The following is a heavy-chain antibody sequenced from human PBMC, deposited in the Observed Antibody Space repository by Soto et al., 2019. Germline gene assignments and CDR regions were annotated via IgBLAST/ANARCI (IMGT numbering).Heavy chain of an antibody. Sequence: SETLSLTCAVYGGSFSGYYWSWIRQPPGKGLEWIGEINHSGSTNYNPSLKSRVTISVDTSKNQFSLKLSSVTAADTAVYYCARRHLSSSWYNRAFDIWGQGTMVTVSS. CDR1: GGSFSGYY. CDR3: ARRHLSSSWYNRAFDI. D-gene: IGHD6-13*01. V-gene: IGHV4-34*01. J-gene: IGHJ3*02. CDR2: INHSGST.